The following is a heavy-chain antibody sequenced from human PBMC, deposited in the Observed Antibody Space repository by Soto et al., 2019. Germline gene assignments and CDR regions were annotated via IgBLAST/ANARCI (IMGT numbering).Heavy chain of an antibody. CDR3: AKAHGYSSGWRADS. J-gene: IGHJ4*02. D-gene: IGHD6-19*01. CDR1: GFTFYKHG. V-gene: IGHV3-30*18. CDR2: ISYDGSNE. Sequence: QVQLVESGGGVVQPGGSLRLSCAASGFTFYKHGIHWVRQAPGKGLEWVAVISYDGSNEYYADSVKGRFTISRDNSKNTLYLQMTTLRREDAAVYYCAKAHGYSSGWRADSWGQGTRVTVSA.